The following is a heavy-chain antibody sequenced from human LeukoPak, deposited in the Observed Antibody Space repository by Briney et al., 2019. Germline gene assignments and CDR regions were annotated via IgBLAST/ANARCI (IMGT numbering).Heavy chain of an antibody. Sequence: SETQSLTCTVSGYSISSGYYWGWIRQPPGKGMEWIGNIYYSGSTNYNPSLKSRVTISVDTSKNHFSLKLSSVTTADTAVYYCGSGYNYFDYWGQGTLVTVSS. D-gene: IGHD3-22*01. CDR2: IYYSGST. CDR3: GSGYNYFDY. V-gene: IGHV4-38-2*02. CDR1: GYSISSGYY. J-gene: IGHJ4*02.